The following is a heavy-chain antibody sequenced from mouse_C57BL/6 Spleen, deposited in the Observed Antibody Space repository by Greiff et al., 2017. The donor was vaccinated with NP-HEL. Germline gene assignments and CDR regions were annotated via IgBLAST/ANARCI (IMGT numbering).Heavy chain of an antibody. D-gene: IGHD1-1*01. J-gene: IGHJ1*03. V-gene: IGHV5-6*01. Sequence: EVMLVESGGDLVKPGGSLKLSCAASGFTFSSYGMSWVRQTPDKRLEWVATISSGGSYTYYPDSVKGRFTISRDNAKNTLYLQMSSLKSEDTAMYYCARGITTVVAFYWYFDVWGTGTTVTVSS. CDR1: GFTFSSYG. CDR3: ARGITTVVAFYWYFDV. CDR2: ISSGGSYT.